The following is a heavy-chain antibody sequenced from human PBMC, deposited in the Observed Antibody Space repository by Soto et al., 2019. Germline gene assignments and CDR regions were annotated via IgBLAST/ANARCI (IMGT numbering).Heavy chain of an antibody. CDR1: GGSISSGDYY. J-gene: IGHJ4*02. CDR2: LYYSGST. V-gene: IGHV4-30-4*01. D-gene: IGHD3-22*01. Sequence: QVQLQESGPGLVKPSQTLSLTCTVSGGSISSGDYYWSWIRQPPGKGLEWIGYLYYSGSTYYNPSLKIRMTRSVDTPKNQLSLKLSSVTAADTAVYYCARAFDDSSGYYGGLGYWGQGTLVTVSS. CDR3: ARAFDDSSGYYGGLGY.